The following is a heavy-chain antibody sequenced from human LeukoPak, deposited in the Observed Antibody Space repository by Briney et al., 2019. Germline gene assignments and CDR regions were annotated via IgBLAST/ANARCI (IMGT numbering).Heavy chain of an antibody. CDR3: AKAGVLRYFDWLLEGYFDY. D-gene: IGHD3-9*01. Sequence: GGSLRLSCAASGFTFSSYAMSWVRQAPGKGLEWVSAISGSGGSTYYADSVKGRFTISRDNSKNTLYLQMNSLRAEGTAVYYCAKAGVLRYFDWLLEGYFDYWGQGTLVTVSS. CDR1: GFTFSSYA. J-gene: IGHJ4*02. V-gene: IGHV3-23*01. CDR2: ISGSGGST.